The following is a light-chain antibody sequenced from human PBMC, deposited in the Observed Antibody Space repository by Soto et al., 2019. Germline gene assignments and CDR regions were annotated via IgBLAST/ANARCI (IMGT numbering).Light chain of an antibody. CDR1: SSDVGAYNY. Sequence: QSVLAQPASVSGSPGQSITISCAGTSSDVGAYNYVSWYQLHPGKAPKLIISEVTNRPSGVSSRFSGSKSANTASLTISGLRAEDEADYYCSSYIGHYIYVFGTGTKVTVL. V-gene: IGLV2-14*01. CDR2: EVT. CDR3: SSYIGHYIYV. J-gene: IGLJ1*01.